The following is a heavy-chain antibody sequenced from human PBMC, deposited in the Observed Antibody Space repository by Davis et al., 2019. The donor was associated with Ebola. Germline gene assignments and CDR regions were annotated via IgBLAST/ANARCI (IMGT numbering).Heavy chain of an antibody. CDR1: GGSISSSSYY. CDR3: ARARLWFREFGY. V-gene: IGHV4-39*07. Sequence: PSETLSLTCTVSGGSISSSSYYWGWIRQPPGKGLEWIGSIYYSGSTYYNPSLKSRVTISVDTSKNQFSLKLTSVTAADTAVYYCARARLWFREFGYWGQGTLVTVSS. CDR2: IYYSGST. D-gene: IGHD3-10*01. J-gene: IGHJ4*02.